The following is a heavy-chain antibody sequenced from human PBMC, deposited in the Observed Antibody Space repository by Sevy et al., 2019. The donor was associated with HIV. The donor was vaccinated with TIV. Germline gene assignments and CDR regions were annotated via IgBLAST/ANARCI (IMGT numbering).Heavy chain of an antibody. Sequence: GGSLRLSCAASGFTFTNYGLHWIRQAPGKGLEWVAIISYDGSSEYYADSVKGRFTISRDNSKNTLYLQMNSLRPDDTAVYYCARDLRPNYWYFDVWGRGTLVTVSS. V-gene: IGHV3-30-3*01. J-gene: IGHJ2*01. CDR3: ARDLRPNYWYFDV. CDR1: GFTFTNYG. CDR2: ISYDGSSE.